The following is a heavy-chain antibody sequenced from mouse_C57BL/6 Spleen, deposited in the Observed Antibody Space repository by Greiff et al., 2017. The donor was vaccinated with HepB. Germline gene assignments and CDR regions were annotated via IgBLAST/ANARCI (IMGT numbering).Heavy chain of an antibody. CDR2: IYPGDGDT. Sequence: QVQLQQSGPELVKPGASVKISCKASGYAFSSSWMNWVKQRPGEGLEWIGRIYPGDGDTNYNGKFKGKATLTADKSSSTAYMQLSSLTSEDSAFYFCADSFFDYWGQGTTLTVSS. D-gene: IGHD1-1*01. CDR3: ADSFFDY. J-gene: IGHJ2*01. CDR1: GYAFSSSW. V-gene: IGHV1-82*01.